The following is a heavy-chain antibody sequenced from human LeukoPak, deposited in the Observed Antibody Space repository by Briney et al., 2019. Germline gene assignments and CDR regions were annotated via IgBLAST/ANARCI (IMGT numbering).Heavy chain of an antibody. V-gene: IGHV4-31*03. J-gene: IGHJ6*03. CDR2: VYYSGTT. D-gene: IGHD3-9*01. Sequence: PSETLSLTCTVSDGSVSSGGCYWTWIRQHPGKGLEWTRYVYYSGTTYYNPSLKSRVTISVDTSEDQFSLKLSSVTAADTAVYYCARSPIAVDDKEDYYYHYMDVWGKGTTVTVSS. CDR1: DGSVSSGGCY. CDR3: ARSPIAVDDKEDYYYHYMDV.